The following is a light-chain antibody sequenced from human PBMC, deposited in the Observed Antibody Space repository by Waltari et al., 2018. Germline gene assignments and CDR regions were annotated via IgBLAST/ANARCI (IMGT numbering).Light chain of an antibody. J-gene: IGLJ3*02. CDR2: SNH. V-gene: IGLV1-44*01. Sequence: QSVLTQPPSASGTPGPSVTISCSGSSSNLGSNTVNWYQQLPGTAPKLLIYSNHQRPSGVPDRFSASKSGTSASLAISGLQSGDGADFYCAAWDDSLNAWVFGGGT. CDR3: AAWDDSLNAWV. CDR1: SSNLGSNT.